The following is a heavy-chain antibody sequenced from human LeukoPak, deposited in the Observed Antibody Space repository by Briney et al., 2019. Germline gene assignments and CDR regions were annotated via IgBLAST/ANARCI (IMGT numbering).Heavy chain of an antibody. CDR1: GFTFSSYA. V-gene: IGHV3-23*01. CDR2: ICGSGGST. D-gene: IGHD2-2*01. CDR3: AKDRWAWSQLNLFDY. Sequence: PGGSLRLSCAASGFTFSSYAMSWVRQAPGKGLEWVSAICGSGGSTYYADSVKGRFTISRDNSKNTLYLQMNSLRAEDTAVYYCAKDRWAWSQLNLFDYWGQGTLVTVSS. J-gene: IGHJ4*02.